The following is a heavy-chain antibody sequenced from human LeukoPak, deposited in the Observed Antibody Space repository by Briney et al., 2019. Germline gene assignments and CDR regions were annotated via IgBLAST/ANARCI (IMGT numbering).Heavy chain of an antibody. CDR3: ANYNRGYIGSSDH. J-gene: IGHJ4*02. CDR1: GFTFSSYA. D-gene: IGHD5-12*01. V-gene: IGHV3-7*01. Sequence: HPGGSLRLSCAASGFTFSSYAMSWVRQAPGKGLEWVANIKQDGSEKYYLDSVEGRFTISRDNAKNSLYLQMNSLRAEDTAVYYCANYNRGYIGSSDHWGQGTLVTVSS. CDR2: IKQDGSEK.